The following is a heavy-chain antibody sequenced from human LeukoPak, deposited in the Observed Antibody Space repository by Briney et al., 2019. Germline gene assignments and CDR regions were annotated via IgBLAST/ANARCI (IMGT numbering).Heavy chain of an antibody. V-gene: IGHV4-59*01. D-gene: IGHD3-3*01. CDR2: IYYSGST. CDR1: GGSISSYY. CDR3: ARNDFRSGYNDY. J-gene: IGHJ4*02. Sequence: SETLSLTCTVSGGSISSYYWSWIRQPPGKGLEWIGYIYYSGSTNYNPSLKSRVTISVDTSKNQFSLKLSSVTAADTAVYYCARNDFRSGYNDYWGQGTLVTVSS.